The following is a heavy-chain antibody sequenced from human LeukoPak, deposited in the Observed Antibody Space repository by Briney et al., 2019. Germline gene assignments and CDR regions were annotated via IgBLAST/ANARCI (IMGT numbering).Heavy chain of an antibody. V-gene: IGHV3-7*01. CDR3: TRDRPITVSGVTIHP. D-gene: IGHD3-3*01. CDR2: INADGSER. Sequence: PGGPLRLSCAASGFTFSVYWMHWVRQAPGKGLEWVANINADGSERNYVASVKGRFIISRDNVKKSIYLQMTSLRGDDTAVYYCTRDRPITVSGVTIHPWGQGTLVTVSS. CDR1: GFTFSVYW. J-gene: IGHJ5*02.